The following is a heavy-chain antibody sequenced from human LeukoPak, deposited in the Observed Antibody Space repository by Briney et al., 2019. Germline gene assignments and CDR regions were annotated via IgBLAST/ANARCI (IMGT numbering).Heavy chain of an antibody. V-gene: IGHV3-21*01. CDR3: ARGQSRYFDWYLGFFDY. D-gene: IGHD3-9*01. CDR1: GFTFSSY. Sequence: GGSLRLSCAASGFTFSSYMNWVRQAPGKGLEWVSSISSTSSYIYYADSVKGRFTISSDNAKNSLYLQMNSLRAADTAVYYCARGQSRYFDWYLGFFDYWGQGTLVTVSS. CDR2: ISSTSSYI. J-gene: IGHJ4*02.